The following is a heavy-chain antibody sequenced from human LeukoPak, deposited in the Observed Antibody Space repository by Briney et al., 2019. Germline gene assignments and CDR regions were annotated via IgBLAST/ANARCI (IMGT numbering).Heavy chain of an antibody. CDR3: ARVRPVAGFDY. CDR1: GGSISSYY. V-gene: IGHV4-59*01. D-gene: IGHD6-19*01. Sequence: SETLSLTCTVSGGSISSYYWSWIRQPPGKGLEWIGYIYYSGSTNYNPSLKSRVTISVDTSKNRFSLKLSSVTAADTAVYYCARVRPVAGFDYWGQGTLVTVSS. J-gene: IGHJ4*02. CDR2: IYYSGST.